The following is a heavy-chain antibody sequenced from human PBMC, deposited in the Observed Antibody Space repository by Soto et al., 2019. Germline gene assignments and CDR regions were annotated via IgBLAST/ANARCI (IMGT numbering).Heavy chain of an antibody. D-gene: IGHD3-10*01. J-gene: IGHJ4*02. CDR3: AKGASGSGSCYSADDY. CDR2: ISNTGGST. Sequence: EVQLLESGGGLVQPGGSLRLSCAAPGFTFSSYARSWVGQAPGKGREWLSVISNTGGSTNYADSVKGRFTISRDNSKNTLYLQMNSLRAEDTAVYYCAKGASGSGSCYSADDYWGQGTLVTVSS. CDR1: GFTFSSYA. V-gene: IGHV3-23*01.